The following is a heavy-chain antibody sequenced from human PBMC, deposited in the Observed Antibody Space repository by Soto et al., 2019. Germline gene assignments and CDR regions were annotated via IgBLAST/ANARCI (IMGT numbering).Heavy chain of an antibody. CDR2: ISGSGGST. V-gene: IGHV3-23*01. CDR1: GFTFSSYA. D-gene: IGHD3-22*01. CDR3: AKDRKGRAQYYYDSSGYFPLRYYYGMDV. J-gene: IGHJ6*02. Sequence: GGSLRLSCAASGFTFSSYAMSWVRQAPGKGLEWVSAISGSGGSTYYADSVKGRFTISRDNSKNTLYLQMNSLRAEDTAVYYCAKDRKGRAQYYYDSSGYFPLRYYYGMDVWGQGTTVTVS.